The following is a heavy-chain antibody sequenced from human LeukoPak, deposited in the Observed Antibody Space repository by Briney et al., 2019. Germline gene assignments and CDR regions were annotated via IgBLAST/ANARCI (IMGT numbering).Heavy chain of an antibody. J-gene: IGHJ3*02. CDR2: INHSGST. CDR3: ARGPPIVVVPAAIGAFDI. Sequence: SETLSLTCAVYGGSFSGYYWSWIRQPPGKGLEWIGEINHSGSTYYNPSLKSRVTISVDTSKNQFSLKLSSVTAADTAVYYCARGPPIVVVPAAIGAFDIWGQGTMVTVSS. V-gene: IGHV4-34*01. D-gene: IGHD2-2*01. CDR1: GGSFSGYY.